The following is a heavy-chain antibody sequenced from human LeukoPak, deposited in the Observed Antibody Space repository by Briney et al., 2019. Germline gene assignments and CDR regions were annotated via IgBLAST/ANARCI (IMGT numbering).Heavy chain of an antibody. Sequence: GGSLRLSCAASGFTFSSYEMNWVRQAPGKGLEWVSYISSSGSTIYYADSVKGRFTISRDNSKNTLYLQMNSLRAEDTAVYYCARDGGYSSGWYGPDYWGQGTLVTVSS. CDR2: ISSSGSTI. CDR3: ARDGGYSSGWYGPDY. V-gene: IGHV3-48*03. J-gene: IGHJ4*02. D-gene: IGHD6-19*01. CDR1: GFTFSSYE.